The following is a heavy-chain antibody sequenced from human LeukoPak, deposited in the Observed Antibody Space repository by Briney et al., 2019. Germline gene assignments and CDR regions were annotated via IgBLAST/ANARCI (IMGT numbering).Heavy chain of an antibody. CDR2: INPSGGGT. D-gene: IGHD6-19*01. J-gene: IGHJ4*02. CDR1: GYTFTNHY. Sequence: ASVTVSCKASGYTFTNHYVHWVRQAPGQGLEWMGVINPSGGGTTYAQNFQGRVTMTRVTSTNTVYMEMSSLRSEDTAVYYCAREAYSSAVGGYWGQGTLVTVPS. V-gene: IGHV1-46*01. CDR3: AREAYSSAVGGY.